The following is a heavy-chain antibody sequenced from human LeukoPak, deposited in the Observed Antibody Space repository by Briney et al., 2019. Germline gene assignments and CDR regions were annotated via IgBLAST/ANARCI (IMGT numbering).Heavy chain of an antibody. D-gene: IGHD3-16*01. CDR1: GFTFSTYD. CDR3: VRESNAAGGGNLQAFNF. CDR2: IGTIGDT. V-gene: IGHV3-13*01. J-gene: IGHJ4*02. Sequence: PGGSLRLSCAASGFTFSTYDFHWVRQRTEKGLEWVSAIGTIGDTYYADSVRGRFTISREDAKSSLYLQMNSLRDGDTAVYYCVRESNAAGGGNLQAFNFWGRGTLVTVSS.